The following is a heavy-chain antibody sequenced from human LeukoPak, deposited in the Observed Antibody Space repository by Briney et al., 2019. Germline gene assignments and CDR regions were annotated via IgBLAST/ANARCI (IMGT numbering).Heavy chain of an antibody. CDR2: INPNSGGT. J-gene: IGHJ4*02. V-gene: IGHV1-2*04. Sequence: ASVRVSCKASGYTFTGYYMHWGRQAPGQGVGWMGWINPNSGGTNYTQKFQGWVTITRDTSISTAYMELSRLRSDDTAVYYCARGGSGFDYWGQGTLVTVSS. CDR1: GYTFTGYY. CDR3: ARGGSGFDY. D-gene: IGHD6-19*01.